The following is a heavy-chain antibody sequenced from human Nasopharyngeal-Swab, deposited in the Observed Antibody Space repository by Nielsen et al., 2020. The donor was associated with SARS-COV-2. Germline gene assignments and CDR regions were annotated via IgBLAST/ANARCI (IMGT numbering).Heavy chain of an antibody. J-gene: IGHJ4*02. CDR3: AFPSLEIDWGTYFDY. CDR1: GFTFSSYG. V-gene: IGHV3-30*03. CDR2: ISYDGSNK. D-gene: IGHD7-27*01. Sequence: GESLKISYVASGFTFSSYGMHWVRQAPGKGLEWVAVISYDGSNKYYADSVKGRFTIARDNSKHTLYLQMTSLRAEDTAVYYCAFPSLEIDWGTYFDYWGQGTLVTVSS.